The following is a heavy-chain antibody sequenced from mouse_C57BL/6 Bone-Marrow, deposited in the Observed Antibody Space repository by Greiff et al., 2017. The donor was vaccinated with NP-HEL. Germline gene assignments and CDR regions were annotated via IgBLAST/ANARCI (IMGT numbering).Heavy chain of an antibody. CDR2: ISDGGSYT. CDR3: ARSNYYGSSDV. V-gene: IGHV5-4*01. D-gene: IGHD1-1*01. CDR1: GFTFSSYA. J-gene: IGHJ1*03. Sequence: EVHLVESGGGLVKPGGSLKLSYAASGFTFSSYAMSWVRQTPEKRLEWVATISDGGSYTYYPDNVKGRFTISRDNAKNNLYLQMSHLKSEDTAMYYCARSNYYGSSDVWGTGTTVTVSS.